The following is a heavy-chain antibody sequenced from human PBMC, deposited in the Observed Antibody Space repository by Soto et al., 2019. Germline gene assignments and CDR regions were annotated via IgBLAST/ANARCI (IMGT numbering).Heavy chain of an antibody. CDR1: GFTFKNYG. CDR2: IVYDGSYK. J-gene: IGHJ4*02. D-gene: IGHD3-22*01. CDR3: AKDAYYYDSGGDFEGGYFDY. V-gene: IGHV3-30*18. Sequence: QVQLVESGGGVVQPGRSLRLSCAVSGFTFKNYGMHWVRQAPGKGLEWVAVIVYDGSYKYYADSVQGRFTISRDNSKNTLYRQMNSLRAEDTAVYYCAKDAYYYDSGGDFEGGYFDYWGQGTVVTVSS.